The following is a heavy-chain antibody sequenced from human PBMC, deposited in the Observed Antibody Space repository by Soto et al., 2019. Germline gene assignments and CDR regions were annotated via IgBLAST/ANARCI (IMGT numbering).Heavy chain of an antibody. CDR3: GRVPLPSTAKSDNWNYRVPLFDY. CDR2: INHSGST. V-gene: IGHV4-34*01. CDR1: GGSFSGYY. Sequence: SETLSLTCAVYGGSFSGYYWSWIRQPPGKGLEWIGEINHSGSTNYNPSLKSRVTISVDTSKNQFSLKLSSVTAADTAVYYCGRVPLPSTAKSDNWNYRVPLFDYWGQGTLVTVSS. D-gene: IGHD1-7*01. J-gene: IGHJ4*02.